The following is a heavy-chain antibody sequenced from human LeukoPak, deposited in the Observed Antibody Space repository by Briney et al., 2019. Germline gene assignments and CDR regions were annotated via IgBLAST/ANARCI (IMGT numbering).Heavy chain of an antibody. J-gene: IGHJ4*02. V-gene: IGHV3-23*01. D-gene: IGHD4-23*01. Sequence: GGSLRLSCAASGFTFSSYAMSWVRQAPGKGLEWVSAISGSGGSTYYADSVKGRFTISRDNSKNTLYLQMNSLRAEDTAVYYCAKFERMTTVVTPFSWGQGILVTVSS. CDR3: AKFERMTTVVTPFS. CDR2: ISGSGGST. CDR1: GFTFSSYA.